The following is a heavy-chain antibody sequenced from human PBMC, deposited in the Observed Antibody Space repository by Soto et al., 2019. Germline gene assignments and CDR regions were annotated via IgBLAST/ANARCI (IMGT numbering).Heavy chain of an antibody. CDR2: ISGSGGST. CDR3: ANSMYYDFWSGYSWYYGMDV. Sequence: GGSLRLSCAASGFTFSSYAMSWVRQAPGKGLEWVSAISGSGGSTYYADSVKGRFTISRDNSKNTLYLQMNSLRAEDTAVYYCANSMYYDFWSGYSWYYGMDVWGQGTTVTVSS. V-gene: IGHV3-23*01. CDR1: GFTFSSYA. J-gene: IGHJ6*02. D-gene: IGHD3-3*01.